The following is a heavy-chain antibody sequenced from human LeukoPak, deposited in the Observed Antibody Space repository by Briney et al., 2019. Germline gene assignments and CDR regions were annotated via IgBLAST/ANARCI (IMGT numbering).Heavy chain of an antibody. V-gene: IGHV1-2*02. CDR1: GYTFTGYY. CDR2: INPNSGGT. J-gene: IGHJ4*02. D-gene: IGHD3-22*01. CDR3: ARDLPHYYDSSGYDY. Sequence: GASVKVSCKSSGYTFTGYYMHWVRQAPGQGLEWMGWINPNSGGTNYAQKFQGRVTMTRDTSISTAYMELSRLGSDDTAVYYCARDLPHYYDSSGYDYWGQGTLVTVSS.